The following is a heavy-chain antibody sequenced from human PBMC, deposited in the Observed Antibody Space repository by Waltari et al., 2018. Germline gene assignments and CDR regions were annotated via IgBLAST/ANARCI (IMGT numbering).Heavy chain of an antibody. Sequence: QVQLQESGPGLVKPSETLSLTCTVSGGSISSYYWSWIRQPPGKGLEWIGYIYYSGSTNYNPSLKSRVTISVDTSKNQFSLKLSSVTAADTAVYYCARGSTHEELWNYYYYYMDVWGKGTTVTVSS. CDR1: GGSISSYY. CDR3: ARGSTHEELWNYYYYYMDV. D-gene: IGHD5-18*01. J-gene: IGHJ6*03. CDR2: IYYSGST. V-gene: IGHV4-59*01.